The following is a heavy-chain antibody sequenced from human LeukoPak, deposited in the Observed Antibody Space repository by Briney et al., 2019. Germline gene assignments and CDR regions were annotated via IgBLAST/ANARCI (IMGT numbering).Heavy chain of an antibody. CDR1: GYTFTGYF. CDR3: ARRYCSSTSCYVRWFDP. V-gene: IGHV1-2*02. J-gene: IGHJ5*02. CDR2: INPNSGGT. Sequence: ASVRVSCKASGYTFTGYFIHWVRQAPGQGLEWMGWINPNSGGTNYAQKFQGRVTMTRDTSISTAYMELSRLRSDDTAVYYCARRYCSSTSCYVRWFDPWGQGTLVTVSS. D-gene: IGHD2-2*01.